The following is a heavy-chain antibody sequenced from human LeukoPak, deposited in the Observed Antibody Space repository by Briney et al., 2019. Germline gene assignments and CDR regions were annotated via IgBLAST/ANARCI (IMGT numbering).Heavy chain of an antibody. Sequence: GGSLRLSCAASEFIVSINYMTWVRQAPGKGLEWVSLIYSRGDTKYADSVKGRFTISRDNSKNTLYLQMSSLRTEDTAVYYCAKVRWDNSGWYYLDSWGQGTLVTVSS. D-gene: IGHD6-19*01. V-gene: IGHV3-66*01. CDR3: AKVRWDNSGWYYLDS. CDR2: IYSRGDT. J-gene: IGHJ4*02. CDR1: EFIVSINY.